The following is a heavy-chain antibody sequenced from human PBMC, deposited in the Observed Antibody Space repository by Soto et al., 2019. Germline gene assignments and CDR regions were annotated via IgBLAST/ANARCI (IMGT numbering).Heavy chain of an antibody. CDR3: VLLGGSSWYAFDY. CDR2: ISYDGSNK. J-gene: IGHJ4*02. V-gene: IGHV3-30*03. D-gene: IGHD6-13*01. CDR1: GFTFSSYG. Sequence: GGLLRLSCAASGFTFSSYGMHWVRQAPGKGLEWVAVISYDGSNKYYADSVKGRFTISRDNSKNTLYLQMNSLRAEDTAVYYCVLLGGSSWYAFDYWGQGTLVTVSS.